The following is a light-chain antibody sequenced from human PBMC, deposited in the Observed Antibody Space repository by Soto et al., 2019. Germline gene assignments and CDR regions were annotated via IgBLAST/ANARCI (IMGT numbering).Light chain of an antibody. CDR3: QQYFTSPWT. Sequence: DIVMTQSPDSLAVSLGERATFNCKSSQSILDRSKNKYYLAWYQQKSGQPPKLLIYWSSLRESGVPDRFTGSGSGTDFTLTISSLQAEDVAVYYCQQYFTSPWTFGKGTKVE. V-gene: IGKV4-1*01. J-gene: IGKJ1*01. CDR2: WSS. CDR1: QSILDRSKNKYY.